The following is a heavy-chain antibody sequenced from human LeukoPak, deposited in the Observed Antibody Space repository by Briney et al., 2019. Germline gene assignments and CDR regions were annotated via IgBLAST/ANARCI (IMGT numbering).Heavy chain of an antibody. V-gene: IGHV7-4-1*02. CDR3: AREAATRKGSYNWFDP. CDR1: GYTFTSYA. D-gene: IGHD6-25*01. J-gene: IGHJ5*02. Sequence: GASVKVSCKASGYTFTSYAMNWVRQAPGQGLEWMGWINTNTGNPTYAQGFTGRFVFSLDTSVSTAYLQISSLKAEDTAVYYCAREAATRKGSYNWFDPWGQGTLVTVSS. CDR2: INTNTGNP.